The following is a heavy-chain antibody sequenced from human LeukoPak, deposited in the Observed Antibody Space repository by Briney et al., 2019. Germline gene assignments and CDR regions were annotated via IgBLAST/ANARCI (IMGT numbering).Heavy chain of an antibody. CDR2: INPSGGST. CDR3: ATEQWRNDY. V-gene: IGHV1-46*01. CDR1: GYLFTSYY. Sequence: GASVKVSCKASGYLFTSYYMHWVRQAPGQGLEWMGIINPSGGSTSYAQKFQGRVTMTRDTSTSTVYMELSSLRSDDTAVYYCATEQWRNDYWGQGTLVTVSS. J-gene: IGHJ4*02. D-gene: IGHD6-19*01.